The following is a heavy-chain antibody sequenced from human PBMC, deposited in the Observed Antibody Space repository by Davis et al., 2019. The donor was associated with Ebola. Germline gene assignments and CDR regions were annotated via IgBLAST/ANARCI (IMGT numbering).Heavy chain of an antibody. V-gene: IGHV4-39*07. CDR3: ARDYGDTRDWYFDL. J-gene: IGHJ2*01. Sequence: PSETLSLTCTVSGGSISSSSYYWGWIRQPPGKGLEWIGSIYYSGSTYYNPSLKSRVTISVDTSKNQFSLKLSSVTAADTAVYYCARDYGDTRDWYFDLWGRGTLVTVSS. CDR2: IYYSGST. D-gene: IGHD4-17*01. CDR1: GGSISSSSYY.